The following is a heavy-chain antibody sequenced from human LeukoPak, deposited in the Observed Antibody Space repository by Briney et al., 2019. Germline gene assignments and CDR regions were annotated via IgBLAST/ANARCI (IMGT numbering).Heavy chain of an antibody. V-gene: IGHV3-30*04. D-gene: IGHD5-24*01. Sequence: GGSLRLSCAASGFTFSSYAMRWVRQAPGKGLEWVAVISYDGSNKYYADSVKGRFTISRDNSKNTLYLQMNSLRAEDTAVYYCAKEMATISLDYWGQGTLVTVSS. CDR3: AKEMATISLDY. J-gene: IGHJ4*02. CDR1: GFTFSSYA. CDR2: ISYDGSNK.